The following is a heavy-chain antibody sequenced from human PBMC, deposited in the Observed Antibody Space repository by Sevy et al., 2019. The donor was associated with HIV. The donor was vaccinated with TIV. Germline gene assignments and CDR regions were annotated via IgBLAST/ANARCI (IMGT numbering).Heavy chain of an antibody. CDR2: IGGTTSTI. V-gene: IGHV3-48*02. CDR1: GFSFSTSG. D-gene: IGHD1-7*01. J-gene: IGHJ4*02. CDR3: AVPKVTGTTTMFDY. Sequence: GGSLRLSCAASGFSFSTSGMNWVRQPPGKGLEWVSYIGGTTSTIYYADSVKGRFTISRDNARNSLYLQMNSLRDEDTAVYYCAVPKVTGTTTMFDYWGQGTLVTVSS.